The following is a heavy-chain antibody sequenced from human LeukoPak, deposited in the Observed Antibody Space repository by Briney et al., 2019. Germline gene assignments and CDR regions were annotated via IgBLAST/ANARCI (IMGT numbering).Heavy chain of an antibody. CDR2: INPNSGGT. CDR3: ARDLYGSSGSQVWFDP. D-gene: IGHD3-22*01. CDR1: GYTFTRYY. J-gene: IGHJ5*02. Sequence: ASVKVSCKASGYTFTRYYMHWVRQAPGQGHEWMGWINPNSGGTNYAQKLQGRVTMTRDTSLSTAYMELSTLRSDDTAVYYCARDLYGSSGSQVWFDPWGEGTLVTVSS. V-gene: IGHV1-2*02.